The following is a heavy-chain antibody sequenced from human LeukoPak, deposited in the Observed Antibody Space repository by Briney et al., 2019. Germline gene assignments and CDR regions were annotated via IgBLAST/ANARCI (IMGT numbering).Heavy chain of an antibody. Sequence: GESLKISCKGSGYSFTSYWIGWVRQMPGKGLEWMGIIYPGDSDTRYSPSFQGQVTISADKSISTAYLQWGSLKASDTAMYYCARIVVVPAAPDAFDIWGQGTVVTVSS. J-gene: IGHJ3*02. CDR1: GYSFTSYW. V-gene: IGHV5-51*01. D-gene: IGHD2-2*01. CDR2: IYPGDSDT. CDR3: ARIVVVPAAPDAFDI.